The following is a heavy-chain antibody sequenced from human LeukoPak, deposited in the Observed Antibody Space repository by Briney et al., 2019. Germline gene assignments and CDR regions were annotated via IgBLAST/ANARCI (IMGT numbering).Heavy chain of an antibody. V-gene: IGHV4-30-4*01. CDR1: GGSISSGDYY. D-gene: IGHD2-15*01. CDR2: IYHSGST. Sequence: KPSQTLSLTCTVSGGSISSGDYYWSWIRQPPGKGLEWIGEIYHSGSTNYNPSLKSRVTISVDKSKNQFSLKLSSVTAADTAVYYCARAIDCSGGSCYDPWGQGTLDTVSS. J-gene: IGHJ5*02. CDR3: ARAIDCSGGSCYDP.